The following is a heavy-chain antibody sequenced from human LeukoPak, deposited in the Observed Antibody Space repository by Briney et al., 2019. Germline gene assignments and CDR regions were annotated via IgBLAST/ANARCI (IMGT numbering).Heavy chain of an antibody. CDR1: GFTFSSYG. Sequence: SGGSLRLSCAASGFTFSSYGMHWVRQAPGKGLEWVAVISYDGSNKYYADSVKGRFTISRDNSKNTLYLQMNSLRAEDTAMYYCAKEGDYGDYVLPTHFDYWGQGTLVTVSS. J-gene: IGHJ4*02. CDR3: AKEGDYGDYVLPTHFDY. V-gene: IGHV3-30*18. D-gene: IGHD4-17*01. CDR2: ISYDGSNK.